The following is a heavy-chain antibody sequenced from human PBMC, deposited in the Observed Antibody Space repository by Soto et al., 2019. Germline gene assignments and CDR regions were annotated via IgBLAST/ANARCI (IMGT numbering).Heavy chain of an antibody. Sequence: PGGSLRLSCAASGFTFSSYWMHWVRQAPGKGLVWVSRINSDGSSTSYADSVKGRFTISRDNAKNTLYLQMNSLRAEDTAVYYCARDLIWDFGVVPLGHYYWGQGTLVTVSS. V-gene: IGHV3-74*01. CDR2: INSDGSST. D-gene: IGHD3-3*01. J-gene: IGHJ4*02. CDR3: ARDLIWDFGVVPLGHYY. CDR1: GFTFSSYW.